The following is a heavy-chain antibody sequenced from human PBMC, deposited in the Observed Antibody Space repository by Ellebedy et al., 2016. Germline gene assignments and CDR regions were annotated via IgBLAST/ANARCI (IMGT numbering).Heavy chain of an antibody. D-gene: IGHD4-11*01. Sequence: GGSLRLXXAASGFNFTRYNMHWVRQSPGKGLEWVALLSHDGNNEYYADSVKGRFIISRDNSKSTLFLQINTLTIDDTAVYTCARGASAYSTYSTDYWGQGTLVAVSS. CDR3: ARGASAYSTYSTDY. J-gene: IGHJ4*02. CDR2: LSHDGNNE. V-gene: IGHV3-30*14. CDR1: GFNFTRYN.